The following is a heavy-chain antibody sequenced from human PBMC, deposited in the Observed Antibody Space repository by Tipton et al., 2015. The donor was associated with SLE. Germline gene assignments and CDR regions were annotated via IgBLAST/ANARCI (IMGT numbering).Heavy chain of an antibody. D-gene: IGHD4/OR15-4a*01. J-gene: IGHJ4*02. CDR2: IYYSGST. V-gene: IGHV4-31*03. CDR1: GGSISSGGYF. Sequence: TLSLTCSVSGGSISSGGYFWSWIRQHPGKGLEWIGYIYYSGSTFYNPSLKSRVTFSVDTSANQFSLKLSSVTAADTAVYYCARERRDYGANPFSYSFDSWGQGTLVTVSS. CDR3: ARERRDYGANPFSYSFDS.